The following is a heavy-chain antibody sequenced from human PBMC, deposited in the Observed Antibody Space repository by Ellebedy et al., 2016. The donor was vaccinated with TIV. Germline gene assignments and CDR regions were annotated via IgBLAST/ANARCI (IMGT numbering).Heavy chain of an antibody. CDR1: GGSFSGYY. CDR2: INHSGST. Sequence: MPSETLSLTCAVYGGSFSGYYWSWIRQPPGKGLEWIGEINHSGSTNYNPSLKSRVTVSVDTSKNQFSLKLSSVTAADTAVYYCARGRILWFGEYNWFDPWGQGTLVTVSS. V-gene: IGHV4-34*01. J-gene: IGHJ5*02. D-gene: IGHD3-10*01. CDR3: ARGRILWFGEYNWFDP.